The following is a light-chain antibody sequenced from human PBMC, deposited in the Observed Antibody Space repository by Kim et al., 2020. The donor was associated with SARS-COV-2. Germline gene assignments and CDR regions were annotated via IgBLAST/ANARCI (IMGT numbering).Light chain of an antibody. Sequence: ASVGARVTITCRASQDINIYLTWFLQRPGEVPKRLIYAASALQHGVPSRFLGSGSGTEFTLTINSLQPEDFGTYYCLQHNTYPRTFGPGTKVDSK. J-gene: IGKJ1*01. CDR1: QDINIY. V-gene: IGKV1-17*03. CDR3: LQHNTYPRT. CDR2: AAS.